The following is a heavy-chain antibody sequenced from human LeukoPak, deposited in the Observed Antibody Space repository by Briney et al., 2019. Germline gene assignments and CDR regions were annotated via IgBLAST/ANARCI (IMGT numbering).Heavy chain of an antibody. J-gene: IGHJ4*02. Sequence: SGPTLVNPTQTLTLTCTFSGFSLKTSEVAVGWIRQPPRKALEWLALIYWDDEKHYIPSLKNRLTITKDTSKNQVVLTMTNMDPVDTATYYCAHRRGGYFDYWGQGTLVTVSS. CDR1: GFSLKTSEVA. D-gene: IGHD3-16*01. CDR2: IYWDDEK. V-gene: IGHV2-5*02. CDR3: AHRRGGYFDY.